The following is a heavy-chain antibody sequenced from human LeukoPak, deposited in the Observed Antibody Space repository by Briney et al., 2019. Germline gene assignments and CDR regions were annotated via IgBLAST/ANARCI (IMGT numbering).Heavy chain of an antibody. V-gene: IGHV4-59*01. D-gene: IGHD6-19*01. CDR1: GGSISGYY. CDR3: ERDGRAGSLFAY. J-gene: IGHJ4*02. Sequence: SETLSLTCTVSGGSISGYYWSWIRQPPGKGLEWVGFTYSGSTNYNPSLKRRVTISVDTSKNQFSLKLTSVTAADTAIYYCERDGRAGSLFAYWGQGTLVTVSS. CDR2: TYSGST.